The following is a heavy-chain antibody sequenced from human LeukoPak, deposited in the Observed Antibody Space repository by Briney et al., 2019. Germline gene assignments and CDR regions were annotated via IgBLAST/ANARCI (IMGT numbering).Heavy chain of an antibody. D-gene: IGHD5-18*01. J-gene: IGHJ4*02. V-gene: IGHV4-34*01. Sequence: SETLSLTCAVYGGSFSGYYWSWIRRPPGKGLEWIGEINHSGSTNYNPSLKSRVTISVDTSKNQFSLKLSSVTAADTAVYYCARGKRYSYGYVILDYWGQGTLVTVSS. CDR3: ARGKRYSYGYVILDY. CDR2: INHSGST. CDR1: GGSFSGYY.